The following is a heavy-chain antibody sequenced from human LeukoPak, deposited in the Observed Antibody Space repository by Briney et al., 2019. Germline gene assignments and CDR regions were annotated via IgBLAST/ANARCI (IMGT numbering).Heavy chain of an antibody. CDR2: IYHGDSDA. CDR1: GYSFTNYW. D-gene: IGHD1-26*01. Sequence: GVSLQISCQGYGYSFTNYWIGWVRPAPGKGLKWMGIIYHGDSDARYSPSFQGQVTISADKSITTAYLQCISLEASGNAMYYFTRRGDLYSGSYYPFDYWGQGTLVTVSS. V-gene: IGHV5-51*01. CDR3: TRRGDLYSGSYYPFDY. J-gene: IGHJ4*02.